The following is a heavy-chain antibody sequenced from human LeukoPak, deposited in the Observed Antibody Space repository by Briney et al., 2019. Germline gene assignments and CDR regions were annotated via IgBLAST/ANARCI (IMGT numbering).Heavy chain of an antibody. D-gene: IGHD2-8*01. Sequence: ASVKVSCKASGYTFTGYYMHWVRQAPGQGLEWMGWINTNTGNPTYAQGFTGRFVFSLDTSVSTAYLQISSLKAEDTAVYYCARGLSGCTNGVCYSGLNWFDPWGQGTLVTVSS. J-gene: IGHJ5*02. V-gene: IGHV7-4-1*02. CDR2: INTNTGNP. CDR1: GYTFTGYY. CDR3: ARGLSGCTNGVCYSGLNWFDP.